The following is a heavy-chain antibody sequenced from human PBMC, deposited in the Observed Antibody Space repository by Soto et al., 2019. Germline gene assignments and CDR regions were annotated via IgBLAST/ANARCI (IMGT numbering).Heavy chain of an antibody. V-gene: IGHV3-15*07. CDR2: IKSKTDGGTT. D-gene: IGHD4-17*01. Sequence: GGSLRLSCAASGFTFSNAWMNWVRQAPGNGLEWVGRIKSKTDGGTTDYAAPVKGRFTISRDDSKNTLYLQMNSLKTEDTAVYYCTTPTPSTVTPYYYYYGMDVWGQGTTVTVSS. CDR1: GFTFSNAW. CDR3: TTPTPSTVTPYYYYYGMDV. J-gene: IGHJ6*02.